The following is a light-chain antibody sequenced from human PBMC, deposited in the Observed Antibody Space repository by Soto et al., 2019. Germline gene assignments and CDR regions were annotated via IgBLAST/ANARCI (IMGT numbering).Light chain of an antibody. CDR2: LGS. Sequence: DIVMTQSPLSLPVTPGEPASISCRSSQSLLHSNGYNYLDWYLQKPGQSPQLLIYLGSNRASGVPDRFSGSGSGTDFTLKIIRVEAEDVGVYYCMQALQTPFTFGPGTKVDIK. J-gene: IGKJ3*01. CDR3: MQALQTPFT. V-gene: IGKV2-28*01. CDR1: QSLLHSNGYNY.